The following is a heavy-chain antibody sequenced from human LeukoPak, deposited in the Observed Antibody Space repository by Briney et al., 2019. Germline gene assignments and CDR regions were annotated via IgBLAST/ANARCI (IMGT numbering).Heavy chain of an antibody. CDR3: ARDGMTYGRHFDY. D-gene: IGHD3-10*01. Sequence: QPGGSLRLSCAASGFTFSTCSMNWVRQAPGKGLEWVSYISSSGVTIYYADSVKGRLTISRDNVKNSLYLQMNSLRTDDTAVYYCARDGMTYGRHFDYWGQGILVTVSS. V-gene: IGHV3-48*01. CDR2: ISSSGVTI. J-gene: IGHJ4*02. CDR1: GFTFSTCS.